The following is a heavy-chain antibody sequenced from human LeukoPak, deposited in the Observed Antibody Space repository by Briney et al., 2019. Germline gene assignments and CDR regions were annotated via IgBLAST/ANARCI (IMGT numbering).Heavy chain of an antibody. CDR2: ISSSGSTI. J-gene: IGHJ4*02. V-gene: IGHV3-11*01. D-gene: IGHD3-22*01. Sequence: GGSLRLSCAASGFTFSDYYMSSIRQAPGKGLEWVSYISSSGSTIYYADSVKGRFTISRDNAKNSLYLQMNSLRAEDTDVYYCARDSSMIVVVDYWGQGTLVTVSS. CDR1: GFTFSDYY. CDR3: ARDSSMIVVVDY.